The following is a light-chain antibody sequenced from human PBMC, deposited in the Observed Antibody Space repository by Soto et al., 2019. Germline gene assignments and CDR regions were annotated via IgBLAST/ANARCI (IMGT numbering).Light chain of an antibody. Sequence: EIVLTQSPATLSLSPGERATLSCRASQSVSSYLAWYQQKPGQAPRLVIHDASNRANGIPARFSGSGSGTDFTLTISSLEPEDFAIYYCQQRSNWPRYTFGQGTKLEIK. J-gene: IGKJ2*01. CDR3: QQRSNWPRYT. V-gene: IGKV3-11*01. CDR1: QSVSSY. CDR2: DAS.